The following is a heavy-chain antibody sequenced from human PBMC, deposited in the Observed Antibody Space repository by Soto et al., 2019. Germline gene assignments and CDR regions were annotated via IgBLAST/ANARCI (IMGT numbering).Heavy chain of an antibody. CDR1: GGSISSYY. J-gene: IGHJ2*01. D-gene: IGHD2-21*02. CDR2: IYTSGST. V-gene: IGHV4-4*07. Sequence: QVQLQESGPGLVKPSETLSLTCTVSGGSISSYYWSWIRQPAGKGLEWIGRIYTSGSTNYNPSLSCRVTMSVDTSKTQFSLKLSSVAAADTAVYYCARAKFVVVTDIPKYWYFDLGGRGTLVTVSS. CDR3: ARAKFVVVTDIPKYWYFDL.